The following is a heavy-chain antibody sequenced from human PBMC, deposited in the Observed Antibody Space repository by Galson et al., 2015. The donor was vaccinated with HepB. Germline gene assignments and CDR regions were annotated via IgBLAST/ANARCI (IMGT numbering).Heavy chain of an antibody. V-gene: IGHV3-48*04. J-gene: IGHJ3*02. CDR1: GFTFSSYS. D-gene: IGHD6-19*01. CDR3: ARDPPIPSIAVAGTAAFDI. Sequence: SLRLSCAASGFTFSSYSMNWVRQAPGKGLEWVSYISSSSSTIYYADSVKGRFTISRDNAKNSLYLQMNSLRAEDTAVYYCARDPPIPSIAVAGTAAFDIWGQGTMVTVSS. CDR2: ISSSSSTI.